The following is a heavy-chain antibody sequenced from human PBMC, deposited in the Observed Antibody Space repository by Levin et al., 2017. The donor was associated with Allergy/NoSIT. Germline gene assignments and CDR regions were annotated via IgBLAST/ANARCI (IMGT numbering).Heavy chain of an antibody. D-gene: IGHD3-16*01. Sequence: GESLKISCKASGYTFIDYYMHWVRQAPGHGLEWMGRIIPTDGRTTYAQKFQGRVTMTRDTSTSTLYMELSSLRSEDTAVYYCLREAYDSGGFDPWGQGTLVTVSS. CDR1: GYTFIDYY. V-gene: IGHV1-46*01. CDR3: LREAYDSGGFDP. CDR2: IIPTDGRT. J-gene: IGHJ5*02.